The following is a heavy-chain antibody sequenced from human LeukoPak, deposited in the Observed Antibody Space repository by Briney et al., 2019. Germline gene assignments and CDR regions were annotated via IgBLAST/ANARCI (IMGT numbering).Heavy chain of an antibody. D-gene: IGHD6-19*01. Sequence: GGSLRLSCAPSGFTFSRYSMNWVRQAPGKGLEWVSSISSGSSYIYYADSVKGRFTLSRDNAKKSVYLKMNSLRADDTAVYYCARDFTGSSGPYFDCWGQGTLVTVSA. CDR2: ISSGSSYI. CDR3: ARDFTGSSGPYFDC. V-gene: IGHV3-21*01. CDR1: GFTFSRYS. J-gene: IGHJ4*02.